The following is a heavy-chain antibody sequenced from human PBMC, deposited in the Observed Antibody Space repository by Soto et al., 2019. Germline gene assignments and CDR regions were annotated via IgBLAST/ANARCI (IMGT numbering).Heavy chain of an antibody. CDR2: IIPIFGTA. V-gene: IGHV1-69*01. J-gene: IGHJ2*01. Sequence: QVQLVQSGAEVKKPGSSVKVSCKASGGTFSSYAISWVRQAPGQGLEWMGGIIPIFGTANYAQKFQGRVTITADESTSTAYRELSSLRSEDTAVYYCARDGNSFGTAAISSSSSYWYFDLWGRGTLVTVSS. D-gene: IGHD6-6*01. CDR3: ARDGNSFGTAAISSSSSYWYFDL. CDR1: GGTFSSYA.